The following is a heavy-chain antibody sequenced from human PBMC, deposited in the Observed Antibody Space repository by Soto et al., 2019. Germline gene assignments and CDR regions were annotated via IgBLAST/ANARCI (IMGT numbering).Heavy chain of an antibody. V-gene: IGHV1-69*13. CDR1: GGTYRNYA. CDR3: ARDEGDDSSGYYDVNY. CDR2: IIPISGTT. J-gene: IGHJ4*02. Sequence: SVKVACKASGGTYRNYAVNWVRQAPGQGLEWMGGIIPISGTTNYAQKFQGRVTITADESTSTDYMELRRLRSEEKAVYFCARDEGDDSSGYYDVNYWGQGTLVTVSS. D-gene: IGHD3-22*01.